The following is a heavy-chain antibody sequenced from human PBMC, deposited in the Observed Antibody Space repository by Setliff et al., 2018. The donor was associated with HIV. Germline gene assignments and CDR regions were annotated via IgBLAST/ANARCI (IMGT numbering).Heavy chain of an antibody. CDR2: INTSTGNT. V-gene: IGHV7-4-1*02. D-gene: IGHD3-10*01. Sequence: ASVKVSCKASGYRFTMYSMNWVRQAPGQGLEWMGWINTSTGNTMYAQGFTGRFVFSLDTSVSTAFLQITSLKAEDTAVYYCARDIGSRGGAFDMWGQGTRVT. CDR1: GYRFTMYS. CDR3: ARDIGSRGGAFDM. J-gene: IGHJ3*02.